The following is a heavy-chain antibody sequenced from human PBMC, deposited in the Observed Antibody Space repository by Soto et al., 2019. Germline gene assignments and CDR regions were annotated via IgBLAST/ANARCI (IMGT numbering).Heavy chain of an antibody. CDR1: GYTFTSYG. Sequence: QVQLVQSGAEVKKPGASVKVSCKASGYTFTSYGISWVRQAPGQGLEWMGWISAYNGNTNYAQKLQGRVIMTRDTSTSTAYMELRSRRSDDTAVYYCARDHGSGKSLGRWEDYWGQGTLVTVSS. CDR3: ARDHGSGKSLGRWEDY. J-gene: IGHJ4*02. D-gene: IGHD3-10*01. CDR2: ISAYNGNT. V-gene: IGHV1-18*01.